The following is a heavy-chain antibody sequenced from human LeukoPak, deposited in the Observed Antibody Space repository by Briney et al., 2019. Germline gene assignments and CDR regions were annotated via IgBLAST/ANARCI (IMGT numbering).Heavy chain of an antibody. Sequence: GGSLRLSCAASGFTFNSYWMSWVRQAPGKGLEWVAHIKQDGGVTHYVDSLKGRFTISRDNAKNSLYLQMNSLRVEDTAMYYCARSPDGFDYWGQGTLVTVSS. V-gene: IGHV3-7*01. J-gene: IGHJ4*02. CDR1: GFTFNSYW. CDR3: ARSPDGFDY. CDR2: IKQDGGVT.